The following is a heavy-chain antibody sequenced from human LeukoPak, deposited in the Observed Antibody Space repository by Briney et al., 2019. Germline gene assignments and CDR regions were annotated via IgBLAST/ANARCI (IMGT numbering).Heavy chain of an antibody. CDR1: GYSFTSYW. J-gene: IGHJ5*02. D-gene: IGHD3-10*01. CDR2: IYPGDSDT. V-gene: IGHV5-51*01. Sequence: GESLKISCKGSGYSFTSYWIGWVRQMPGKGLAWMGIIYPGDSDTRYSPSFQGQVTISADKSISTAYLQWSSLKASDTAMYYCARHYYGSGSYAWFDPWGQGTLVTVSS. CDR3: ARHYYGSGSYAWFDP.